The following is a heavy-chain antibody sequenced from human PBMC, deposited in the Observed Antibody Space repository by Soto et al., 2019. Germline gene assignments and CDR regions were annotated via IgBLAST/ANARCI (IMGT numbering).Heavy chain of an antibody. CDR3: ARDQSFDRSYYYGIDV. Sequence: ASVKVSCKSSGYPFTHYGITWVRQAPGQGLEWMGWISPYNGNTNYGQTLQGRVTLTKDTSTSTVYMELRSLRSDDTDVYYCARDQSFDRSYYYGIDVWGQGTTVTVSS. D-gene: IGHD3-10*01. CDR1: GYPFTHYG. CDR2: ISPYNGNT. V-gene: IGHV1-18*01. J-gene: IGHJ6*02.